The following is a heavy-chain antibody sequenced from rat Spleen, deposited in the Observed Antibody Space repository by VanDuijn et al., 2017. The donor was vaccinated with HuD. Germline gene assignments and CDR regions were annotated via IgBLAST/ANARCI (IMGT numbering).Heavy chain of an antibody. CDR3: TTDRPGALMEA. J-gene: IGHJ4*01. Sequence: EVQLVESGGGLVQPGRSMKLSCAASGFTLSHYDMAWVRQTPKKGLEWVAFISYDGSRIYYRDSVKGRFTISREKAKSTLNLKRDSLRSGNTATYHCTTDRPGALMEAWGQGASVTVSS. CDR2: ISYDGSRI. V-gene: IGHV5-20*01. D-gene: IGHD1-4*01. CDR1: GFTLSHYD.